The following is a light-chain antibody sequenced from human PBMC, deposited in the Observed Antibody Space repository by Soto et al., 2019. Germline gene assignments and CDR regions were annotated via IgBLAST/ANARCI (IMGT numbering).Light chain of an antibody. CDR3: MQSLETPWT. CDR1: QSLLHSNGYNY. V-gene: IGKV2-28*01. Sequence: DIVMTQSPPSLPVTPGEAASISCRSSQSLLHSNGYNYVDWYLQKAGQSPHLLIYLGSNRASGVPDRFSGSGSVTYFTLKISRVEAEDVGVYYCMQSLETPWTFGQGTKVDIK. J-gene: IGKJ1*01. CDR2: LGS.